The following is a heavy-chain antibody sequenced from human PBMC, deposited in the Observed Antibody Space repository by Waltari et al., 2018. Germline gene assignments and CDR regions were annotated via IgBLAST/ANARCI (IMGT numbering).Heavy chain of an antibody. J-gene: IGHJ4*02. Sequence: QVQLQESGPGLVKPSETLSLTCTFSGGAISSYYGNLNRQPPGKGLEWIGYIYYNGSTNYNPSLKSRVTILVDTSNNQFSLKLSSVTAADTAVYYCARALGNWNYGLDYWGQGTLVTVSS. CDR2: IYYNGST. CDR3: ARALGNWNYGLDY. D-gene: IGHD1-7*01. V-gene: IGHV4-59*01. CDR1: GGAISSYY.